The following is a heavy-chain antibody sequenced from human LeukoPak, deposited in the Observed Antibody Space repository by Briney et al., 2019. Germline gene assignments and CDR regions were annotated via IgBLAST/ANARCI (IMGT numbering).Heavy chain of an antibody. J-gene: IGHJ4*02. CDR2: FSSRSSYI. CDR1: GFTSSSYS. Sequence: GGSLRLSCAASGFTSSSYSMNWVRQAPGKGLEWVSSFSSRSSYIYYADSVKGRFTISRDNAKNSLYLQMNSLRAEDTAVYYCARRNWDYYFDYWGQGTLVTVSS. V-gene: IGHV3-21*01. D-gene: IGHD1-7*01. CDR3: ARRNWDYYFDY.